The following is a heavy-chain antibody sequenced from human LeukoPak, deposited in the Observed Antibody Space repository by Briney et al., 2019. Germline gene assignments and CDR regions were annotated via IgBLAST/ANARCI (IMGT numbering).Heavy chain of an antibody. Sequence: GGSLRLSCAVSGFTSQFTFSSRWMHWVRQAPGKGLVWVSLVKTDGSPNYADSVRGRFTVSRDNAKNTLYLQMNNLRVEDTALYFCHPLAYTSNWGQGALVTVSS. CDR2: VKTDGSP. CDR3: HPLAYTSN. CDR1: GFTSQFTFSSRW. D-gene: IGHD1-1*01. J-gene: IGHJ4*02. V-gene: IGHV3-74*01.